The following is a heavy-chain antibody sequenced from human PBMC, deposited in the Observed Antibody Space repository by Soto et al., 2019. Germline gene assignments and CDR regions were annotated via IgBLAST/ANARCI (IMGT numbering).Heavy chain of an antibody. V-gene: IGHV3-30*18. CDR1: GFTFSSDG. D-gene: IGHD6-19*01. Sequence: QVQLVESGGGVVQPGRSLRLSCAASGFTFSSDGMHWVRQAPGKGLEWVAVISYDGSNKYYADSVKGRFTISRDNSKNALYLQMNSLIAEDTAVYYCAKDSHRAVAGSGGWFDPWGQGTLVTVSS. CDR2: ISYDGSNK. J-gene: IGHJ5*02. CDR3: AKDSHRAVAGSGGWFDP.